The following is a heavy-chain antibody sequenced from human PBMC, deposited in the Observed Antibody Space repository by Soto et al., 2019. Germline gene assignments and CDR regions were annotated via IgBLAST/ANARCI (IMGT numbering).Heavy chain of an antibody. J-gene: IGHJ3*02. CDR2: INPSGGST. V-gene: IGHV1-46*01. Sequence: GASVKVSCKASGYTFTSYYMHWVRQAPGQGLEWMGIINPSGGSTSYAQKFQGRVTMTRDTSTSTVYMELSSLRSEDTAVYYCARAGDVAVAGNDAFDIWGQGTMVTVSS. CDR3: ARAGDVAVAGNDAFDI. CDR1: GYTFTSYY. D-gene: IGHD6-19*01.